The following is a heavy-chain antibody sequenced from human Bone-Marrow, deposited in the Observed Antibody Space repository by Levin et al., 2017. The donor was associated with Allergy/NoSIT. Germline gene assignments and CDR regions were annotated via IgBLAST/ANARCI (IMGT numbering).Heavy chain of an antibody. CDR2: IKADGGEK. CDR3: ARDTTVGGEA. D-gene: IGHD6-19*01. V-gene: IGHV3-7*03. J-gene: IGHJ5*02. CDR1: GFTFSDYW. Sequence: GGSLRLSCVASGFTFSDYWMTWVRQPLGKGLEWVANIKADGGEKYYAEAVQGRFTISRDNAKNSLFLQMNYLGTDDTAVYFCARDTTVGGEAWGQGTLVTVSS.